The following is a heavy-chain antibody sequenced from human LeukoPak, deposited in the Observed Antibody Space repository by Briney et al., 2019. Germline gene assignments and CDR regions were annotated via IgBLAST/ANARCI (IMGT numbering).Heavy chain of an antibody. D-gene: IGHD5-12*01. V-gene: IGHV1-8*02. J-gene: IGHJ5*02. Sequence: SVKVSFKSSGHTLTSIDVNWVRQATGQGLEWMGWRNTDTGYTGFVHKFKGRVTMTWNTSIHTAYLEPSSLASEDTGVHYCAALRSYDWYNWLDPWGQGTQLADSS. CDR1: GHTLTSID. CDR3: AALRSYDWYNWLDP. CDR2: RNTDTGYT.